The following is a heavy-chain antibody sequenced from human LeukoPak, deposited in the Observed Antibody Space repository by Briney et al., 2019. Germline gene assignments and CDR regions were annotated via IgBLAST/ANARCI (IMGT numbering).Heavy chain of an antibody. Sequence: GGSLRLSCAASGFTFSSYGMHWLRQAPGKGLEWVAVISYDGSNKYYADSVKGRFTLPRDNSKNTLYLQMNSLRAEDTAVFYCAKDGASGSGSYNYYGMDVWGQGTTVSVSS. J-gene: IGHJ6*02. CDR2: ISYDGSNK. V-gene: IGHV3-30*18. D-gene: IGHD3-10*01. CDR1: GFTFSSYG. CDR3: AKDGASGSGSYNYYGMDV.